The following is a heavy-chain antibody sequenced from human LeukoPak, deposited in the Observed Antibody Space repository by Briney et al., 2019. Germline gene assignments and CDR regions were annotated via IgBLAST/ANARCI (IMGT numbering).Heavy chain of an antibody. CDR1: GYSISRGYY. J-gene: IGHJ4*02. Sequence: SETLSLTCAVSGYSISRGYYGGGIRQPPGKGVEWIVSIYHIWITYYNPSLNSRVTISVYTSKNQFSLKLSSVTAADTAVYYCARRPGYYFDYWGQGTLVTVSS. V-gene: IGHV4-38-2*01. CDR3: ARRPGYYFDY. CDR2: IYHIWIT.